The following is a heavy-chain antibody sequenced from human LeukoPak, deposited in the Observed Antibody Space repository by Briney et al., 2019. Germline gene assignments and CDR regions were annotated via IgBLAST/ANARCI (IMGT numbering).Heavy chain of an antibody. V-gene: IGHV3-23*01. CDR1: GFTFSSYA. CDR2: ISGSGGST. CDR3: AKVNYDSSGYYPYYYYYMDV. D-gene: IGHD3-22*01. Sequence: EPGGSLRLSCAASGFTFSSYAMSWVRQAPGKGLEWVSAISGSGGSTYYADSVKGRFTISRDNSKNTLYLQMNSLRAEDTAVYYCAKVNYDSSGYYPYYYYYMDVWGKGTTVTVSS. J-gene: IGHJ6*03.